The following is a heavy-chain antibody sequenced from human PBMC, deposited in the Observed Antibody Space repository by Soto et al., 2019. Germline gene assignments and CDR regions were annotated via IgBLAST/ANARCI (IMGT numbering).Heavy chain of an antibody. D-gene: IGHD3-10*01. V-gene: IGHV1-69*01. CDR2: IIPIFGTA. Sequence: QVQLVQSGAEVKKPGSSVTVSCKASGGTFSSYAISWVRQAPGQALEWMGGIIPIFGTANYAQKFQGRVTITADESTSTAYMELSSLRSEDTAVYYCARDRYGSGSYYFDYWGQGTLVTVSS. CDR3: ARDRYGSGSYYFDY. CDR1: GGTFSSYA. J-gene: IGHJ4*02.